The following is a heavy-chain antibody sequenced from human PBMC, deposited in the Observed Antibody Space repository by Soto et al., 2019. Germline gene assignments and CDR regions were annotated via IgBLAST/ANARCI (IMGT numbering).Heavy chain of an antibody. CDR1: GGSFSGYY. J-gene: IGHJ4*02. V-gene: IGHV4-34*01. D-gene: IGHD3-10*01. Sequence: PSETLSLTCAVYGGSFSGYYWSWIRQPPGKGLEWIGEINHSGSTNYNPSLKSRVTISVGTSKNQFSLKLSSVTAADTAVYYCATTFRYGSGSYSYFDYWGQGTLVTVSS. CDR3: ATTFRYGSGSYSYFDY. CDR2: INHSGST.